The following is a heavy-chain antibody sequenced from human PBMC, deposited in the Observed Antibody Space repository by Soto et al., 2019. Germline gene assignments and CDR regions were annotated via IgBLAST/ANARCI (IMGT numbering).Heavy chain of an antibody. CDR1: GFTFSSYG. D-gene: IGHD1-26*01. CDR2: ISYDGSNK. V-gene: IGHV3-30*03. J-gene: IGHJ4*02. CDR3: ATPRSGSYYVNFDY. Sequence: GGSLRLSCAASGFTFSSYGMHWVRQAPGKGLEWVAVISYDGSNKYYADSVKGRFTISRDNSKNTLYLQMNSLRAEDTAVYYCATPRSGSYYVNFDYWGQGTLVTVSS.